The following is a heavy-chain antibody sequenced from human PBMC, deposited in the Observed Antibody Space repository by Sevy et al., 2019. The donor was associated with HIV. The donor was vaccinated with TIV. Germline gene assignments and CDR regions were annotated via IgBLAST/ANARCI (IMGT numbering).Heavy chain of an antibody. CDR1: EFTFRDYT. CDR2: IISGSSYI. D-gene: IGHD3-10*01. J-gene: IGHJ4*02. CDR3: AGVRGYYGSGTYDH. Sequence: GGSLRLSCAASEFTFRDYTMNWVRQTPGKGLEWVSYIISGSSYIRYADSVKGRFTISRDNAENSLYLQMNSLRAEDTGVYYWAGVRGYYGSGTYDHWGQGTLVTVSS. V-gene: IGHV3-21*06.